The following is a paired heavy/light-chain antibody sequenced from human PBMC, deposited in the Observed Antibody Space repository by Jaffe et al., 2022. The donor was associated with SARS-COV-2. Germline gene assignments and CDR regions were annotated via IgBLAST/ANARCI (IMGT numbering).Heavy chain of an antibody. CDR3: VKGGHPLVKGYGLDV. J-gene: IGHJ6*02. Sequence: EVQLLESGGGLVQPGGSLRLSCVASGFTFSSFAMNWVRQAPGKGLEWVSGLSGSGDSTYYADSVKGRFTISRDNSKNTLCLQMDSLRAEDTAVYSCVKGGHPLVKGYGLDVWGQGTTVTVSS. V-gene: IGHV3-23*01. CDR2: LSGSGDST. CDR1: GFTFSSFA. D-gene: IGHD3-10*01.
Light chain of an antibody. CDR3: ATWDDTLSGNV. Sequence: QSVLTQPPSASGTPGQRVTISCSGSSSNIGSNYVYWYQQLPGTAPKVLIYRNNQRPSGVPDRFSGSKSGTSASLAISGLRSEDEADYYCATWDDTLSGNVFGTGTKVTVL. J-gene: IGLJ1*01. V-gene: IGLV1-47*01. CDR2: RNN. CDR1: SSNIGSNY.